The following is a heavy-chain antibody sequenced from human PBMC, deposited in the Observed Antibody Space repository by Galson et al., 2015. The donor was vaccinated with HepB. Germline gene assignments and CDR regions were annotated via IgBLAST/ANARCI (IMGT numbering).Heavy chain of an antibody. CDR1: GFTFSSYA. J-gene: IGHJ5*02. D-gene: IGHD5-24*01. CDR2: ISYDGSNK. Sequence: SLRLSCAASGFTFSSYAMHWIRQAPGKGLEWVAVISYDGSNKYYADSVKGRFTISRDNSKNTLYQQMNSLRAEDTAVYYCASSRSLDEDDPWGQGTLVTVSS. V-gene: IGHV3-30-3*01. CDR3: ASSRSLDEDDP.